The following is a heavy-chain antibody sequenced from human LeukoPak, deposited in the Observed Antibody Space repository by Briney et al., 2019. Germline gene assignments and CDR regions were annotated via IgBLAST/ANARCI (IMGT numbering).Heavy chain of an antibody. V-gene: IGHV3-23*01. CDR1: GFTFSDHS. D-gene: IGHD3-3*01. CDR2: MSDIGPNT. J-gene: IGHJ3*01. Sequence: PGGSLRLSCAASGFTFSDHSMNWVRQAPGKGLEWVSSMSDIGPNTYYADSVKGRFTISRDTSKNTLFLHMNSLRAGDTALYYCARRLSLRFDAFAVWGPGTVVTVSS. CDR3: ARRLSLRFDAFAV.